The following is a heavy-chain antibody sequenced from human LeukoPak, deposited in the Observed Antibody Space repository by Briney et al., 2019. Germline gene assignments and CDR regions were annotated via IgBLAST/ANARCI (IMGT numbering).Heavy chain of an antibody. CDR2: ISGSGGST. CDR1: GFTFSSYA. V-gene: IGHV3-23*01. J-gene: IGHJ3*02. CDR3: SHYDSSGYYYDDAFDI. Sequence: PGGSPRLSCAASGFTFSSYAMSWVRQAPGKGLEWVSAISGSGGSTYYADSVKGRFTISRDNSKNTLYLQMNSLRAEDTAVYYCSHYDSSGYYYDDAFDIWGQGTMVTVSS. D-gene: IGHD3-22*01.